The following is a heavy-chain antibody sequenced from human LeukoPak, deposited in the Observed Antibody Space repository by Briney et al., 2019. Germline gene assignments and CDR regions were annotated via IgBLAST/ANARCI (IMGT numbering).Heavy chain of an antibody. Sequence: SETLSLTCTVSGRSISSYYWSWIRQPPGKGQEWIGDIYYSGNTNYNPSLKSRVTISVDTSKNQFSLKLSSVTAADTAVYFCAREFLGGSYLDYWGQGTLVTVSS. CDR3: AREFLGGSYLDY. CDR2: IYYSGNT. V-gene: IGHV4-59*12. J-gene: IGHJ4*02. D-gene: IGHD1-26*01. CDR1: GRSISSYY.